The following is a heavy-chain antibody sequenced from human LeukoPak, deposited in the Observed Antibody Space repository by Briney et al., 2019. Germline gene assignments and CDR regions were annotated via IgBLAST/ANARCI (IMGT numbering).Heavy chain of an antibody. J-gene: IGHJ1*01. Sequence: SETLSLTRAVYGGSFSGYYWSWIRQPPGKGLEWIGEINHSGSTNYNPSLKSRVTISVDTSKNQFSLKLSSVTAADTAVYYCARGVRESGRYCSGGSCHKYFQHWGQGTLVTVSS. CDR2: INHSGST. CDR1: GGSFSGYY. CDR3: ARGVRESGRYCSGGSCHKYFQH. D-gene: IGHD2-15*01. V-gene: IGHV4-34*01.